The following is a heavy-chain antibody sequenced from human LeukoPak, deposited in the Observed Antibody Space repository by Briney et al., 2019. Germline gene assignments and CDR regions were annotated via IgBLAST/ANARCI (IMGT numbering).Heavy chain of an antibody. CDR2: IYYSGST. CDR1: GGSISSYY. D-gene: IGHD3-3*01. J-gene: IGHJ4*02. Sequence: SETLSLTCTVSGGSISSYYWSWIRQPPGKGLEWIGYIYYSGSTNYNPSLKSRVTISVDTSKNQFSLKLSSVTAADTAVYYCAREDYDFWSTNYWGQGTLVTVSS. CDR3: AREDYDFWSTNY. V-gene: IGHV4-59*01.